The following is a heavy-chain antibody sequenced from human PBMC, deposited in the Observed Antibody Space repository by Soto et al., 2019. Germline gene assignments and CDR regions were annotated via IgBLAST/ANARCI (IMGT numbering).Heavy chain of an antibody. D-gene: IGHD2-21*02. CDR3: ARPAYCGGDCYSGWFDP. CDR1: GFTFSSYW. J-gene: IGHJ5*02. CDR2: IKQDGSEK. V-gene: IGHV3-7*05. Sequence: GGSLRLSCAASGFTFSSYWMSWVRQAPGKGLEWVANIKQDGSEKYYVDSVKGRFTISRDNAKNSLYLQMNSLRAEDTAVYYCARPAYCGGDCYSGWFDPWGQGTLVTVS.